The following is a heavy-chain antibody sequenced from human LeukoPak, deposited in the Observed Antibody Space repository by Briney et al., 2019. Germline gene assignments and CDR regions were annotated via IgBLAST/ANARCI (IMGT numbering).Heavy chain of an antibody. D-gene: IGHD4-17*01. J-gene: IGHJ6*03. CDR1: GGSISSGGYY. Sequence: PSETLSLTCTVSGGSISSGGYYWSWIRQHPGKGLEWIGYIYYSGSTYYNPSLKSRVTISVDTSKNQFSLKLSSVTAADTAVYYCARDLRVRSTTTVTTFDYYYYYYMDVWGKGTTVTVSS. CDR2: IYYSGST. CDR3: ARDLRVRSTTTVTTFDYYYYYYMDV. V-gene: IGHV4-31*03.